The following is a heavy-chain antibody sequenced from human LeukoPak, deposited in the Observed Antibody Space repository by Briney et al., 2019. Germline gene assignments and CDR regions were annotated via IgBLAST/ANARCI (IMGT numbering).Heavy chain of an antibody. Sequence: RPGGSLRLSCAAPGFTFSSYGMHWVRQAPGKGLEWVAVISYDGSNKYYADSVKGRFTISRDHSQSTLFLQMNSLRADDTAIYYCARPWNTYYYYGMDVWGQGTTVTVSS. CDR2: ISYDGSNK. CDR3: ARPWNTYYYYGMDV. V-gene: IGHV3-30*03. CDR1: GFTFSSYG. D-gene: IGHD1/OR15-1a*01. J-gene: IGHJ6*02.